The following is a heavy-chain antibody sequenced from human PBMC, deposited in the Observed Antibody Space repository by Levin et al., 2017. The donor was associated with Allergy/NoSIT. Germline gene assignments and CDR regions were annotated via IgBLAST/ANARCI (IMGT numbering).Heavy chain of an antibody. D-gene: IGHD3-22*01. J-gene: IGHJ4*02. V-gene: IGHV3-9*01. CDR2: ISWNSGSI. Sequence: GGSLRLSCAASGFTFDDYAMHWVRQAPGKGLEWVSGISWNSGSIGYADSVKGRFTISRDNAKNSLYLQMNSLRAEDTALYYCAKAPYYYDSSGYYYDSGFDYWGQGTLVTVSS. CDR3: AKAPYYYDSSGYYYDSGFDY. CDR1: GFTFDDYA.